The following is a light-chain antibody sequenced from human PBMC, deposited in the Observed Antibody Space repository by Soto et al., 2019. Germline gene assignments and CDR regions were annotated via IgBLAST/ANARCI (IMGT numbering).Light chain of an antibody. CDR2: GAS. CDR1: QGISTY. J-gene: IGKJ5*01. Sequence: AIRMTQSPSSFSASTGDRVTITCRASQGISTYLAWYQQIPGKAPKLLIYGASTLQSGVPSRFSGSGSGTDFTLTISSLQSEDFGTYYCQEYYSSVTFGQGTRLETK. CDR3: QEYYSSVT. V-gene: IGKV1-8*01.